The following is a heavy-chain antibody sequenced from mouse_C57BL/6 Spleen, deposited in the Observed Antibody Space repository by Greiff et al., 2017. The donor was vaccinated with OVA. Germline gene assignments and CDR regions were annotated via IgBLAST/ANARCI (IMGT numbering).Heavy chain of an antibody. CDR3: ARITTVVANWYFDV. V-gene: IGHV5-16*01. D-gene: IGHD1-1*01. Sequence: EVQGVESEGGLVQPGSSMKLSCTASGFTFSDYYMAWVRQVPEKGLEWVANINYDGGSTYYLASLKSRFTISRDNAKNILYLQMSSLKSEDTATYYCARITTVVANWYFDVWGTGTTVTVSS. J-gene: IGHJ1*03. CDR1: GFTFSDYY. CDR2: INYDGGST.